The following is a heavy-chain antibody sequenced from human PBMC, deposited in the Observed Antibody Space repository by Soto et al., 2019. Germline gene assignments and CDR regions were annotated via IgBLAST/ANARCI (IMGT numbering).Heavy chain of an antibody. V-gene: IGHV1-69*13. CDR2: IIPIFGTA. J-gene: IGHJ4*02. CDR3: ARAGNYDILTGPNDY. Sequence: SVNVSCKSSGGTFSSYSISWVRQAPGQGLEWMGGIIPIFGTANYAQKFQGRVTITADESTSTAYMELSSLRSEDTAVYYCARAGNYDILTGPNDYWGQGTLVTVSS. D-gene: IGHD3-9*01. CDR1: GGTFSSYS.